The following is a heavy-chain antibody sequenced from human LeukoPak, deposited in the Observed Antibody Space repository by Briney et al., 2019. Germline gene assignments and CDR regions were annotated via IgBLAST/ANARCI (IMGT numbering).Heavy chain of an antibody. V-gene: IGHV3-21*01. D-gene: IGHD3-10*01. CDR1: GFTFSSYS. Sequence: GGSLRLSCAASGFTFSSYSMNWVRQAPGKGLEWVSSISSSSSYIYYADSVKGRFTISRDNAKNSLYLQMNSLRAEDTAVYYCARGQGTMVRGVTRVFDYWGQGTLVTVSS. CDR2: ISSSSSYI. CDR3: ARGQGTMVRGVTRVFDY. J-gene: IGHJ4*02.